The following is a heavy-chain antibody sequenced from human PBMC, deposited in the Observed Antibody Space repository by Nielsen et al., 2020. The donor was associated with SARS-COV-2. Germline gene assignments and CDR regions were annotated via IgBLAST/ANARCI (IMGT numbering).Heavy chain of an antibody. D-gene: IGHD1-26*01. CDR3: ARVRWELLGGAFDI. Sequence: SETLSLTCTVSGGSISSYYWSWIRQPPGMGLEWIGYIYYSGSTNYNPSLKSRVTISVDTSKNQFSLKLSSVTAADTAVYYCARVRWELLGGAFDIWGQGTMVTVSS. V-gene: IGHV4-59*01. CDR1: GGSISSYY. J-gene: IGHJ3*02. CDR2: IYYSGST.